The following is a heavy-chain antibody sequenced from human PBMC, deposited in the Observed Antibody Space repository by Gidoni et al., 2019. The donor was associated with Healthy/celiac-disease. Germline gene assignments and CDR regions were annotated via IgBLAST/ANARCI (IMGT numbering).Heavy chain of an antibody. D-gene: IGHD3-9*01. J-gene: IGHJ4*02. Sequence: QVQLVESGGGVVQPGRSLRLSCAASGFTFSSYAMHWVRQAPGKGLEWVAVISYDGSNKYYADSVKGRFTISRDNSKNTLYLQMNSLRAEDTAVYYCARTGGTQINYDILTGHYYFDYWGQGTLVTVSS. CDR1: GFTFSSYA. V-gene: IGHV3-30-3*01. CDR2: ISYDGSNK. CDR3: ARTGGTQINYDILTGHYYFDY.